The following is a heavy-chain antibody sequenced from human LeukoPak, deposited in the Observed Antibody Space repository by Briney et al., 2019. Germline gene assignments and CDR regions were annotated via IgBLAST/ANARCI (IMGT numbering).Heavy chain of an antibody. CDR2: ISGSGGST. Sequence: GGSLRLSCAASGFTFSSYAMSWVRQAPGKGLEWVSAISGSGGSTYYADSVKGRFTISRDNSKNTLYLQMNSLRAEDTAVYYCARDITTYYDILNDAFDIWGQGTMVTVSA. V-gene: IGHV3-23*01. CDR1: GFTFSSYA. D-gene: IGHD3-9*01. CDR3: ARDITTYYDILNDAFDI. J-gene: IGHJ3*02.